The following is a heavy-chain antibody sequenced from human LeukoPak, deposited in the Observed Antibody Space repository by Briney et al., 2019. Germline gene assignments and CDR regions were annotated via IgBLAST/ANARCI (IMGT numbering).Heavy chain of an antibody. D-gene: IGHD3-3*01. V-gene: IGHV1-24*01. Sequence: ASVKVSCKISGDTLSQLTIHWVRQAPGEGLEKMGRFDPEYGEKVFAQTFQGRVTMTGDTSTNTAYMELSSLRSEDTAVYYCATGVMIPAGFDYWGQGTLVTVSS. J-gene: IGHJ4*02. CDR2: FDPEYGEK. CDR3: ATGVMIPAGFDY. CDR1: GDTLSQLT.